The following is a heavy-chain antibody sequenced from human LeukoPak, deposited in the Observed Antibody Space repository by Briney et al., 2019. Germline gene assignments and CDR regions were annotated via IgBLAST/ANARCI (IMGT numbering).Heavy chain of an antibody. V-gene: IGHV1-2*06. D-gene: IGHD3-3*01. CDR3: ARGGYDFVYYYYGMDV. Sequence: ASVMVSCKASGYTFTGYYMHWVRQAPGQGLEWMGRINPNSGGTNYAQKFQGRVTMTRDTSISTAYMELSRLRSDDTAVYYCARGGYDFVYYYYGMDVWGQGTTVTVSS. J-gene: IGHJ6*02. CDR1: GYTFTGYY. CDR2: INPNSGGT.